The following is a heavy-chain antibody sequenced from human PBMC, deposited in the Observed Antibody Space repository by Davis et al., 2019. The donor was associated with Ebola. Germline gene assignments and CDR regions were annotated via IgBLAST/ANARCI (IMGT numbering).Heavy chain of an antibody. V-gene: IGHV3-64*04. J-gene: IGHJ4*02. Sequence: GESLKISCSASGFTFSSYAMHWVRQAPGKGLEYVSAISSNGGSTYYADSVKGRFTISRDNFKNTLYLQMNSLRAEDTAVYYCARHTSSDWTGDFDYWGQGTLVTVSS. CDR1: GFTFSSYA. CDR2: ISSNGGST. D-gene: IGHD3-22*01. CDR3: ARHTSSDWTGDFDY.